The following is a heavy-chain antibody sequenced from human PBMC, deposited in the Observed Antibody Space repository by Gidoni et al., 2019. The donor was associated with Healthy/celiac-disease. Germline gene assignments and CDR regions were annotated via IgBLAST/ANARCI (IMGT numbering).Heavy chain of an antibody. Sequence: QVQLQQWGAGLFKPSETLSLTCALYGGSFSGYYWSWIRQPPGKGLEWIGEINHSGSTNYNPSLKSRVTISVDTSKNQFSLKLSSVTAADTAVYYCARGESIAAAGTVYYFDYWGQGTLVTVSS. CDR2: INHSGST. CDR1: GGSFSGYY. CDR3: ARGESIAAAGTVYYFDY. J-gene: IGHJ4*02. V-gene: IGHV4-34*01. D-gene: IGHD6-13*01.